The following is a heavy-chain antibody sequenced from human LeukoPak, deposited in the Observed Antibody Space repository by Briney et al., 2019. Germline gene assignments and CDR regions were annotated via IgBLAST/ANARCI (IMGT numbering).Heavy chain of an antibody. Sequence: ASVKVSCKASGGTFSSYAISWVRQAPGQGLEWMGWISAYNGNTNYAQKLQGRVTMTTDTSTSTAYMELRSLRSDDTAVYYCARDEGYWGFGGYPAGSRGPWGQGTLVTVSS. J-gene: IGHJ5*02. D-gene: IGHD2-15*01. CDR2: ISAYNGNT. V-gene: IGHV1-18*01. CDR3: ARDEGYWGFGGYPAGSRGP. CDR1: GGTFSSYA.